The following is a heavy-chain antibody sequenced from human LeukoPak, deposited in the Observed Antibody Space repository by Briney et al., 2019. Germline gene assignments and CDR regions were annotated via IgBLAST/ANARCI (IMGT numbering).Heavy chain of an antibody. J-gene: IGHJ4*02. CDR3: AKAVSYDFPLFDY. CDR1: GFAFTKFG. V-gene: IGHV3-30*18. Sequence: GGSLRLSCAASGFAFTKFGMHWVRQGPGKGLQWVAIISYDGNKNKYADSVKGRFTISRDNSKSTVYLQMSSLRAEDTAIYYCAKAVSYDFPLFDYWGQGPLVTVSS. D-gene: IGHD3-3*01. CDR2: ISYDGNKN.